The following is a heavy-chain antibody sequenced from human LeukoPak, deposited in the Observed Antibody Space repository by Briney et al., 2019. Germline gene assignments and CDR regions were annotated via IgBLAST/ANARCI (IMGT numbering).Heavy chain of an antibody. Sequence: GGSLRLSCAASGNTFSNHEMNWIRQAPGKGLEWVSYINPGGSNRFYAGSVRGRFAIYRDDAKKSVYLQMNSLRAEDTAVYYCASSLSSGWGPVDDYWGQGIMVTVSS. V-gene: IGHV3-48*03. D-gene: IGHD6-19*01. CDR2: INPGGSNR. CDR1: GNTFSNHE. CDR3: ASSLSSGWGPVDDY. J-gene: IGHJ4*02.